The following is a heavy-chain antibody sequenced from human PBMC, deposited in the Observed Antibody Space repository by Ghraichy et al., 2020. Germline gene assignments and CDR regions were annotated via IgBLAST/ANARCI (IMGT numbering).Heavy chain of an antibody. CDR2: IYYSGST. CDR3: ARDSPPSAIGLGMDV. J-gene: IGHJ6*04. D-gene: IGHD2-2*02. V-gene: IGHV4-31*03. Sequence: SETLSLTCTVSGGSISSGGYYWSWIRQHPGKGLEWIGYIYYSGSTYYNPSLKSRVTISVDTSKNQFSLKLSSVTAADTAVYYCARDSPPSAIGLGMDVWGKGTTVTVSS. CDR1: GGSISSGGYY.